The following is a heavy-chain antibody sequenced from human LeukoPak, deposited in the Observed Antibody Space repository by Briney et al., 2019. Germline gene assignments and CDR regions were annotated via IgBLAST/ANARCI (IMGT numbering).Heavy chain of an antibody. Sequence: GGSLRLSCAASGFTFSSYAMSWVRQAPGKGLEWVSAISGSGGGTYYADSVKGRFTISRDNSKNTLFLQMNSLRAEDTAVYFCAKTSGYSFGVDYWGQGTLVTVSS. V-gene: IGHV3-23*01. J-gene: IGHJ4*02. D-gene: IGHD5-18*01. CDR2: ISGSGGGT. CDR1: GFTFSSYA. CDR3: AKTSGYSFGVDY.